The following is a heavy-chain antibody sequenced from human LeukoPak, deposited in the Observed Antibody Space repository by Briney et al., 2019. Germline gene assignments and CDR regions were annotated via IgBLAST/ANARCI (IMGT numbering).Heavy chain of an antibody. J-gene: IGHJ4*02. CDR3: AIDRQYTTGWYCFDY. Sequence: GGSLTLSCATSGFIVSTNYISWVRQAPGKGLEWVSVIDSGGKTYYADSVKGRFTISRDNSKTTLFLQMNSLRADDTAVYYCAIDRQYTTGWYCFDYWGQGTLVTVSS. V-gene: IGHV3-53*01. D-gene: IGHD6-19*01. CDR2: IDSGGKT. CDR1: GFIVSTNY.